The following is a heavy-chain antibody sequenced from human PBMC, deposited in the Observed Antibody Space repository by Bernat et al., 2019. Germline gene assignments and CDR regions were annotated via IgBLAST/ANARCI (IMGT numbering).Heavy chain of an antibody. V-gene: IGHV3-30*01. CDR3: ARDRQQLVPFDY. J-gene: IGHJ4*02. CDR2: ISDIGSDK. D-gene: IGHD6-6*01. Sequence: QVQLVESGGGVVQPGRSLRISCAASGFSFSNYALHWVRQAPGKGLDWVAVISDIGSDKHYADSVKGRFTISRDNSKNTLDLLMNSLRAEDTAVYYCARDRQQLVPFDYWGQGTLVTVSS. CDR1: GFSFSNYA.